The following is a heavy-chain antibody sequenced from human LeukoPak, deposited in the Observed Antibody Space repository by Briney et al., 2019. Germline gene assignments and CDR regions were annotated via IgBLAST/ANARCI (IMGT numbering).Heavy chain of an antibody. CDR3: ARDPYYYDSGSFAAFDI. D-gene: IGHD3-10*01. Sequence: PGGSLRLSCAASSFTFSSYWMTWVRQAPGKGLEWVANIKEDGSKTFYVDSVKGRFTISRDNAKNSLYIQMNSLRAEDTAVYYCARDPYYYDSGSFAAFDIWGQGTMVTVSS. V-gene: IGHV3-7*01. CDR1: SFTFSSYW. CDR2: IKEDGSKT. J-gene: IGHJ3*02.